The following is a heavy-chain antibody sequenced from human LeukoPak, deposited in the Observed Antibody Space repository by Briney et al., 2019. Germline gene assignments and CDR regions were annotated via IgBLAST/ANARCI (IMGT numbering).Heavy chain of an antibody. V-gene: IGHV4-4*02. Sequence: SETLSLTCDVSGXSITQTNDWTWVRQPPGKGLEWIGEVNLQGGTNYNPSLLRRVAISVDTSANHVSLQMTSVTAADTAVYYCAGEGGSYRPLDYSGQGTLVTVSS. CDR3: AGEGGSYRPLDY. D-gene: IGHD3-16*02. CDR1: GXSITQTND. J-gene: IGHJ4*02. CDR2: VNLQGGT.